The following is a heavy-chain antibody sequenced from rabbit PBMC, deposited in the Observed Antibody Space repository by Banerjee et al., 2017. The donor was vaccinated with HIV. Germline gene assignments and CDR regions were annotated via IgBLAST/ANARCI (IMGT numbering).Heavy chain of an antibody. Sequence: QSLEESGGGLVKPEGSLTLTCKASGFDLSSYYYMCWVRQAPGKGLEWIACIYAGSSGSTYYASWAKGRFTISKTSSTTVTLQMTSLTAADTATYFCARGYSGSGGYFDLWGPGTLVTVS. CDR2: IYAGSSGST. CDR3: ARGYSGSGGYFDL. D-gene: IGHD1-1*01. J-gene: IGHJ4*01. CDR1: GFDLSSYYY. V-gene: IGHV1S40*01.